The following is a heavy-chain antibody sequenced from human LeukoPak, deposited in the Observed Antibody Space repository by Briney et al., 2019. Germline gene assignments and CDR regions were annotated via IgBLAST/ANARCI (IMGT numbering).Heavy chain of an antibody. CDR3: AKGQHDYGDLWDY. Sequence: GGSLRLSCAASGFTFSSYAMSWVRQAPGKGLGWVSAISGSGGSTYYADSVKGRFTISRDNSKNTLYLQMNSLRAEDTAVYYCAKGQHDYGDLWDYWGQGTLVTVSS. V-gene: IGHV3-23*01. D-gene: IGHD4-17*01. J-gene: IGHJ4*02. CDR2: ISGSGGST. CDR1: GFTFSSYA.